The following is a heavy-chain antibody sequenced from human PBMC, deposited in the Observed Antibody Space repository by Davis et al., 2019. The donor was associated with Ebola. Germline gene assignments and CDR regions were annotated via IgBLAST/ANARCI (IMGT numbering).Heavy chain of an antibody. D-gene: IGHD2-15*01. CDR3: ARGPGVVVARNWFDP. Sequence: GESLKISCAASGFTFSSYSMNWVRQAPGKGLEWVSSISSSSSYIYYADSVKGRFTISRDNAKNSLYLQMNSLRAEDTAVYYCARGPGVVVARNWFDPWGQGTLVTVSS. V-gene: IGHV3-21*01. CDR2: ISSSSSYI. CDR1: GFTFSSYS. J-gene: IGHJ5*02.